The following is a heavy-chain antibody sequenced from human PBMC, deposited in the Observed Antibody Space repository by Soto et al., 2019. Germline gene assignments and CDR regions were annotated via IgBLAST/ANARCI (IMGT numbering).Heavy chain of an antibody. J-gene: IGHJ6*03. Sequence: SETLSLTCKVSGGSISSRSCFWVWIRQPPGKGPEWIGSIYYTGSIYYNPSLKSRVTMSVDTSKNQFSLKLSSVTAADTAVYYCARQGGDYFYYYMDVRGKGTTVTVAS. V-gene: IGHV4-39*01. D-gene: IGHD3-16*01. CDR2: IYYTGSI. CDR1: GGSISSRSCF. CDR3: ARQGGDYFYYYMDV.